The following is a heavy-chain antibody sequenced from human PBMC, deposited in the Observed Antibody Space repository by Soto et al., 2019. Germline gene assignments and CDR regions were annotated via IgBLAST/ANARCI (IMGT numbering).Heavy chain of an antibody. CDR2: ISSSSTI. V-gene: IGHV3-48*01. D-gene: IGHD3-22*01. CDR3: ARGYDSDSWQREFFDY. Sequence: GGSLRLSCAASGFTFSSYSMNWVRQAPGKGLEWVSYISSSSTIYYADSVKGRFTISRDNAKNSLYLQMNSLRAEDTAVYYCARGYDSDSWQREFFDYWGQGTLVTVSS. J-gene: IGHJ4*02. CDR1: GFTFSSYS.